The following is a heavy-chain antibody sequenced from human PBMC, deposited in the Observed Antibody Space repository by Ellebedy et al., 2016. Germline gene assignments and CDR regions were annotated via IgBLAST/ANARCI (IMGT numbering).Heavy chain of an antibody. D-gene: IGHD3-22*01. Sequence: GESLKISCEGSGDSYSNYWIGWVRQMPGKGLEWMGITNLDGSDTTYSPSFEGQVTISADKSISTAYLEWSSLKASDTATYYCARRFDDDGSAWDSWGQGTLVTVSS. CDR1: GDSYSNYW. CDR3: ARRFDDDGSAWDS. V-gene: IGHV5-51*01. CDR2: TNLDGSDT. J-gene: IGHJ4*02.